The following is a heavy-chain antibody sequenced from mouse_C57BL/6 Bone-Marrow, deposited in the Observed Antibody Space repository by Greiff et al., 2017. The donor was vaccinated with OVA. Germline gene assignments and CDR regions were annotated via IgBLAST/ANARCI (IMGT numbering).Heavy chain of an antibody. CDR2: IDPEDGDT. D-gene: IGHD2-2*01. CDR1: GFNIKDYY. Sequence: EVQLVESGAELVKPGASVKLSCTASGFNIKDYYMHWVKQRTEQGLEWIGRIDPEDGDTTYAPKFQGKATITADTSSNTAYLQLISLTSEDTAVYYCARNGYDVRFAYWGQGTLVTVSA. J-gene: IGHJ3*01. V-gene: IGHV14-2*01. CDR3: ARNGYDVRFAY.